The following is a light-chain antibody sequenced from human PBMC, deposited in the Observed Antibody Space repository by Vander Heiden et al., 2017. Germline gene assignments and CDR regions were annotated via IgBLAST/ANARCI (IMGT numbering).Light chain of an antibody. Sequence: SSVLTPAPSVSLAPGKTAKITCEANNIGSKSVHWYHQKPVEFPVLVVYDDDDRDSGMRERFCGANSGNTATLTISRGEAGDEADYYCQVGDTSSDHVIFGGGTKVTVL. J-gene: IGLJ2*01. CDR2: DDD. V-gene: IGLV3-21*03. CDR1: NIGSKS. CDR3: QVGDTSSDHVI.